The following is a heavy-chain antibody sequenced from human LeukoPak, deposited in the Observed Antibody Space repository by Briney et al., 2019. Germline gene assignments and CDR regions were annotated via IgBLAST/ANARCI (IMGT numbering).Heavy chain of an antibody. CDR1: GFTFSSYA. D-gene: IGHD3-22*01. CDR2: ISGSGGST. CDR3: ALVVVIRRNFDY. V-gene: IGHV3-23*01. Sequence: GGSLRLSCAASGFTFSSYAMSWVRQAPGKGLEWVSAISGSGGSTYYADSVKGRFTISRDNSKNTLYLQMNSLRAEDTAVYYCALVVVIRRNFDYWAQGTLVTVSS. J-gene: IGHJ4*02.